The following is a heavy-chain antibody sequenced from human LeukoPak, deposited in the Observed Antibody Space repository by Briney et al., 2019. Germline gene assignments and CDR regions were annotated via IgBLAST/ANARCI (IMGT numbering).Heavy chain of an antibody. Sequence: GASVKVSCKASGYTFASYDINWVRQATGQGLEWMGWMNPNSGNTGYAQKFQGRVTMTRNTSISTAYMELSSLRSEDTAVYYCARGRGYSYGARFDPWGQGTLATVSS. V-gene: IGHV1-8*01. CDR2: MNPNSGNT. CDR3: ARGRGYSYGARFDP. J-gene: IGHJ5*02. CDR1: GYTFASYD. D-gene: IGHD5-18*01.